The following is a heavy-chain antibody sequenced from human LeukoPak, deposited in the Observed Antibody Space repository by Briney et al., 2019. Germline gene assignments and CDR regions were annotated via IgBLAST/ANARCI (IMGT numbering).Heavy chain of an antibody. V-gene: IGHV1-69*06. J-gene: IGHJ4*02. Sequence: SVKVSCKASGGTFSSYAISWVRQAPGQGLEWMGGIIPIFGTANYAQKFQGRVTITADKSTSTAYMELSSLRSEDTAVYYCALGYCSSTSCYATGYWGQGTLVAVSS. D-gene: IGHD2-2*01. CDR3: ALGYCSSTSCYATGY. CDR2: IIPIFGTA. CDR1: GGTFSSYA.